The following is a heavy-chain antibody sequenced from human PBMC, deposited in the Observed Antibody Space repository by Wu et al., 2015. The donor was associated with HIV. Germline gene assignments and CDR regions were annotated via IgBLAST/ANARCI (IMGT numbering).Heavy chain of an antibody. Sequence: QVQLVQSGAEVKKPGASVKITCKTSGYKFTTYYMHWVRQAPGQGLEWMGLVNCNTGNTRYAQNFQGRVTITADVSTNIAYMVVSSLTFDDTAVYYCAGGGGRTAMDPFDFWGQGTLVTVSS. CDR2: VNCNTGNT. D-gene: IGHD5-18*01. J-gene: IGHJ4*02. CDR3: AGGGGRTAMDPFDF. CDR1: GYKFTTYY. V-gene: IGHV1-46*01.